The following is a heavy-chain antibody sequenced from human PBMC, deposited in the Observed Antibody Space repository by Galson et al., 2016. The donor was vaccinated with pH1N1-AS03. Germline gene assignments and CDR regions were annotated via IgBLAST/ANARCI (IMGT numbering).Heavy chain of an antibody. V-gene: IGHV3-74*01. D-gene: IGHD1-26*01. J-gene: IGHJ4*02. CDR3: VREQGGSDDY. CDR1: GFTFTSSW. CDR2: INEDGSTT. Sequence: SLRLSCAASGFTFTSSWMHWVRQAPGKGLVWVSHINEDGSTTSYADSVKGRFTISRDNAKNTLYLQMNSLRAEDTAVYFCVREQGGSDDYWGQGTLVTVSS.